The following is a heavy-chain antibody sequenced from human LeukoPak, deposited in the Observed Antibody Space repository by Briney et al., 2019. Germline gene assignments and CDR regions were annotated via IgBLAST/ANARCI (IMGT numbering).Heavy chain of an antibody. CDR1: GFTFSSHW. CDR2: IKQDGSEK. V-gene: IGHV3-7*01. D-gene: IGHD6-6*01. CDR3: ARLGQLVHPRDYYYYMDV. J-gene: IGHJ6*03. Sequence: GGSLRLSCAASGFTFSSHWMSWVRQAPGKGLEWVANIKQDGSEKYYVDSVKGRFTISRDNAKNSLYLQMNSLRAEDTAVYYCARLGQLVHPRDYYYYMDVWGKGTTVTVSS.